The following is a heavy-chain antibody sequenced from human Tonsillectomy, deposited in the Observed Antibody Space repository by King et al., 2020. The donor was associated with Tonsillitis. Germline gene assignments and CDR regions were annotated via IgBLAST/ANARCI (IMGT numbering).Heavy chain of an antibody. CDR3: ARDRGDYYDTSGPFDY. CDR2: ISYDGSKK. D-gene: IGHD3-22*01. J-gene: IGHJ4*02. Sequence: VQLVESGGGVVQPGRSLRVSCAASRFTFSSYTMHWVRQAPGKGLEWVAVISYDGSKKYYADSVKGRFTISRDDSKNMLYLQMNSLRAEDTAVYYCARDRGDYYDTSGPFDYWGQGALVTVSS. CDR1: RFTFSSYT. V-gene: IGHV3-30*01.